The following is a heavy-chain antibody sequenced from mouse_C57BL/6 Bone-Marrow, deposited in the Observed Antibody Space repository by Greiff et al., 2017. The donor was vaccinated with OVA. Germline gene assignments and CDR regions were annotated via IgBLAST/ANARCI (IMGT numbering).Heavy chain of an antibody. CDR3: ASAVFAY. CDR2: IDPSDSYT. CDR1: GSTFTSYW. V-gene: IGHV1-50*01. Sequence: QLQQSGAELVKPGASVKLSCKASGSTFTSYWMQWVKQRPGQGLEWIGEIDPSDSYTNYNQKFKGKATLTVDTSSSTAYMQLSSLTSEDSAVYYCASAVFAYWGQGTLVTVSA. J-gene: IGHJ3*01.